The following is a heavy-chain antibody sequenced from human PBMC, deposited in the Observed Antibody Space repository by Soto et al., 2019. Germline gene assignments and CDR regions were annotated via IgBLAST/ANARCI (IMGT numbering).Heavy chain of an antibody. J-gene: IGHJ4*02. CDR2: INHSGST. D-gene: IGHD2-2*02. V-gene: IGHV4-34*01. Sequence: SETLSLTCAVYGGSFSGYYWSWIRQPPGKGLEWIGEINHSGSTNYNPSLKSRVTISADTSKNQFSLKLSSVTAADTAVYYCARGWCSSTSCYTPYYFDYWGQGTLVTVSS. CDR1: GGSFSGYY. CDR3: ARGWCSSTSCYTPYYFDY.